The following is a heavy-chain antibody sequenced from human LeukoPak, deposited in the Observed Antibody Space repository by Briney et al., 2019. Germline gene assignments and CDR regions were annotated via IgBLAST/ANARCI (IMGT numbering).Heavy chain of an antibody. CDR3: ARDPAYCGGDCYTYNWFDP. V-gene: IGHV1-2*02. D-gene: IGHD2-21*02. Sequence: ASVKVSCKASGYTFTDYYILWVRQAPGQGLEWMGWINPNSGGTNYAQKFQGRVTMTRDTSISTAYMELSRLRSDDTAVYYCARDPAYCGGDCYTYNWFDPWGQGTLVTVSS. J-gene: IGHJ5*02. CDR1: GYTFTDYY. CDR2: INPNSGGT.